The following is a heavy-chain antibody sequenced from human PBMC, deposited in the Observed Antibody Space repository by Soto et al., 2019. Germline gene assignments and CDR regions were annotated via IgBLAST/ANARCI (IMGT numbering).Heavy chain of an antibody. CDR2: IKQDGSEK. J-gene: IGHJ3*02. CDR3: ARCNIWFGYIPGAFDS. V-gene: IGHV3-7*01. Sequence: GGSLRLSCAASGFTFSSYWMSWVRQAPGKGLEWVANIKQDGSEKYYVDSVKGRFTISRDNAKNSLYLQMNSLRAEDTAVYYCARCNIWFGYIPGAFDSWGQGTMVTVSS. CDR1: GFTFSSYW. D-gene: IGHD3-10*01.